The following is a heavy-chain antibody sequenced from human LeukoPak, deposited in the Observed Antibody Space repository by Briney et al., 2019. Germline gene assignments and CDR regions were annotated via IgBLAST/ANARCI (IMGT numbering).Heavy chain of an antibody. CDR2: ISGYGGYGVNT. CDR3: AKANDQYYFDS. CDR1: GFTFSNYA. Sequence: PGGSLRLSCAASGFTFSNYAMYWVRQAPGKGLEWVSAISGYGGYGVNTYYADSVKGRFSISRDSSNNTLYLQMNNLRAEDTAIYYCAKANDQYYFDSRGQGTLVTVSS. V-gene: IGHV3-23*01. J-gene: IGHJ4*02.